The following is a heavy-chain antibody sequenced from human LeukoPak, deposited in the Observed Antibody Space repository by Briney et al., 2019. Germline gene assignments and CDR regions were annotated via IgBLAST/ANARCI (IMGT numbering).Heavy chain of an antibody. Sequence: PGASLRLSCAASGFTFSSYAMSWVRQAPGKGLEWVSNISGSGGSTYYADSVKGRFTISRDNSKNTLYLQMNSLRAEDTAVYYCAKRAVPTAATPWFDHWGQGTLVIVSS. CDR3: AKRAVPTAATPWFDH. CDR1: GFTFSSYA. V-gene: IGHV3-23*01. D-gene: IGHD2-15*01. CDR2: ISGSGGST. J-gene: IGHJ5*02.